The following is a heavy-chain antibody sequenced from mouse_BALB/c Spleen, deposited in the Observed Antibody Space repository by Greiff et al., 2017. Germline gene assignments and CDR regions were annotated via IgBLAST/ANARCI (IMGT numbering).Heavy chain of an antibody. CDR2: IRLKSNNYAT. Sequence: EVKVEESGGGLVQPGGSMKLSCVASGFTFSNYWMNWVRQSPEKGLEWVAEIRLKSNNYATHYAESVKGRFTISRDDSKSSVYLQMNNLRAEDTGIYYCSRGLRQGFDYWGQGTTLTVSS. D-gene: IGHD2-4*01. CDR3: SRGLRQGFDY. J-gene: IGHJ2*01. CDR1: GFTFSNYW. V-gene: IGHV6-6*02.